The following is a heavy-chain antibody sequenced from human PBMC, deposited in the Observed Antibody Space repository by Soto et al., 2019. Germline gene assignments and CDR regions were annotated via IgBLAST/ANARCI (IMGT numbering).Heavy chain of an antibody. V-gene: IGHV3-33*01. D-gene: IGHD3-22*01. CDR1: GFTFSSYG. J-gene: IGHJ4*02. CDR2: IWYDGSNK. Sequence: VGSLRLSCAASGFTFSSYGMHWVRQAPGKGLEWVAVIWYDGSNKYYVDSVKGQFTISRDNAKNSVFLQMNSLRAEDTAVYYCARVGYYYDSTGYYSWGQGARVTVSS. CDR3: ARVGYYYDSTGYYS.